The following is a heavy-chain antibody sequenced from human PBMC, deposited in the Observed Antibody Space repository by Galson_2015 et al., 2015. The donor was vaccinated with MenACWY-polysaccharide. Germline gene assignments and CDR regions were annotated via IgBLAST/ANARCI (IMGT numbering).Heavy chain of an antibody. V-gene: IGHV3-74*01. CDR1: GFTFSSYW. CDR2: INSDGSST. Sequence: SLRLSCAASGFTFSSYWMHWVRHAPGKGLVWVSRINSDGSSTGYADSVKGRLTISRDNAKNTLYLQMNSLRADDTAVYYCARNGRPYTSGATPDCWGQEPLVPVPT. J-gene: IGHJ4*02. D-gene: IGHD2-8*01. CDR3: ARNGRPYTSGATPDC.